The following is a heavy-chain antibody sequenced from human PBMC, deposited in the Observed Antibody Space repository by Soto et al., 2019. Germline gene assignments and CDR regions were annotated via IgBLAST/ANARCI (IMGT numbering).Heavy chain of an antibody. CDR1: GFTFSSFS. D-gene: IGHD6-19*01. CDR2: ISSSSSYI. V-gene: IGHV3-21*01. CDR3: ARDGSDSSGWLTVYFDY. J-gene: IGHJ4*02. Sequence: GGSLRLSCAASGFTFSSFSMNWVRQAPGKGLEWVSSISSSSSYIYYADSVKGRFIISRDNAKTTLYLQMNSLRAEDTAVYYCARDGSDSSGWLTVYFDYWGQGT.